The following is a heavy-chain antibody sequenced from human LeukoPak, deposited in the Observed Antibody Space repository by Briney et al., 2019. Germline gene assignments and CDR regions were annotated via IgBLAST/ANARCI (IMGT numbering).Heavy chain of an antibody. V-gene: IGHV4-34*01. J-gene: IGHJ5*02. CDR1: GGSFSGYY. CDR2: INHSGST. CDR3: ARGQARLAWFDP. D-gene: IGHD6-19*01. Sequence: SETLSLTCAVYGGSFSGYYWSWIRQPPGKGLEWIGEINHSGSTNYNPSLKSRVTMSVDTSKNQFSLRLRSVTAADTAVYYCARGQARLAWFDPWGQGTLVTVSS.